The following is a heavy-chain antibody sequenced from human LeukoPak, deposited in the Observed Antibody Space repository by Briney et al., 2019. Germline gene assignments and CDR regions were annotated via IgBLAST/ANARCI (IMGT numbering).Heavy chain of an antibody. J-gene: IGHJ4*02. D-gene: IGHD3-3*01. CDR2: INAGNGNT. CDR3: ARGVGGVDYDFWSGHQHYLDY. CDR1: GYTFTNYA. V-gene: IGHV1-3*03. Sequence: ASVTVSCKASGYTFTNYAMHWVRQAPGQRLEWMGRINAGNGNTKYSQEFQGRVTITRVTSASTAYMELSSLRSEDMAVYYCARGVGGVDYDFWSGHQHYLDYWGQGTLVTVSS.